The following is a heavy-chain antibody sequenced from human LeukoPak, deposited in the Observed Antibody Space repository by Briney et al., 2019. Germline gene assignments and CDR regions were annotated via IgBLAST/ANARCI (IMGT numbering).Heavy chain of an antibody. Sequence: PGGSLRLSCAASGFTFGSYSMNWVRQAPGKGLEWVSSISSSSSYIYYADSVKGRFTISRDNAKNSLYLQMNSLRAEDTAVYYCATAPWEMATIFLFGYWGQGTLVAVSS. CDR1: GFTFGSYS. D-gene: IGHD5-24*01. CDR3: ATAPWEMATIFLFGY. CDR2: ISSSSSYI. J-gene: IGHJ4*02. V-gene: IGHV3-21*01.